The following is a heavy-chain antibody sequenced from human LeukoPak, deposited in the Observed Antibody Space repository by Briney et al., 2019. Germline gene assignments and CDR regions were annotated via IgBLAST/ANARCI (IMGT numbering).Heavy chain of an antibody. V-gene: IGHV1-2*02. CDR2: INPNRGGT. Sequence: SVNVSYKASGYTFTVYYMQWVRQAPGQGREGMGWINPNRGGTNYAQKFQGRVTMTRDTSISTAYMELSRMRSDDTAVYYCARDYYDSSGYYSLETWYYFDYWGQGTLVTVSS. D-gene: IGHD3-22*01. CDR1: GYTFTVYY. CDR3: ARDYYDSSGYYSLETWYYFDY. J-gene: IGHJ4*02.